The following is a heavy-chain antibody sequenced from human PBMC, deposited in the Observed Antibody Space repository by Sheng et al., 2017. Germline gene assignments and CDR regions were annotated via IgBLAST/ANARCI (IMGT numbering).Heavy chain of an antibody. CDR2: IYYSGST. CDR1: GGSISSYY. Sequence: QVQLQESGPGLVKPSETLSLTCTVSGGSISSYYWSWIRQPPGKGLEWIGYIYYSGSTNYNPSLKSRVTISVDTSKNQFSLKLSSVTAADTAVYYCATSRDSRIDYMDVWGQGDHGSPVSS. V-gene: IGHV4-59*01. CDR3: ATSRDSRIDYMDV. D-gene: IGHD2-15*01. J-gene: IGHJ6*03.